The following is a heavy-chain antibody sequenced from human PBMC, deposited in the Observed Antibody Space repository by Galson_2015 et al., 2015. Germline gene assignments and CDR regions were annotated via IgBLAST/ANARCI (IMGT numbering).Heavy chain of an antibody. CDR2: LSYDGNHK. Sequence: SCAASGFTFSTYTMHWVRQAPGKGLEWVAVLSYDGNHKYYADSMKARFTISKDNSKNTLYLQMNSLRAEDTAVYYCARGGAYCSSTSCYAFDIWGQGTMVTVFS. D-gene: IGHD2-2*01. CDR3: ARGGAYCSSTSCYAFDI. CDR1: GFTFSTYT. V-gene: IGHV3-30*01. J-gene: IGHJ3*02.